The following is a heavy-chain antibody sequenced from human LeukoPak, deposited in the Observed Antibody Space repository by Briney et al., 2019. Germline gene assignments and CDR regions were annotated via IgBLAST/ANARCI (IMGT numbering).Heavy chain of an antibody. V-gene: IGHV1-18*01. CDR3: ARDFRSYDILTGDPSELEP. CDR1: GYTFTSYG. J-gene: IGHJ5*02. Sequence: ASVKVSCKASGYTFTSYGISWVRQAPGQGLEWMGWISAYNGNTNYAQKLQGRVTMTTDTSTSTAYMELRSLRSDDTAVYYCARDFRSYDILTGDPSELEPWGQGTLVTVSP. CDR2: ISAYNGNT. D-gene: IGHD3-9*01.